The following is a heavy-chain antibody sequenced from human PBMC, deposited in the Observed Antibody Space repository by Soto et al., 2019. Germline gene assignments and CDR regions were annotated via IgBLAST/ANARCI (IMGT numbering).Heavy chain of an antibody. J-gene: IGHJ4*02. Sequence: PGGSLRLSCAASAFTFRDYYMSWIRQAPGKGLEWVSYISSGGSNRNYADSVEGRFSISRDNAKNSLYLQMNSLRAEDTAVYYCARNPHCTDGSCYSDFWGQGTLVTVSS. D-gene: IGHD2-8*01. V-gene: IGHV3-11*01. CDR3: ARNPHCTDGSCYSDF. CDR2: ISSGGSNR. CDR1: AFTFRDYY.